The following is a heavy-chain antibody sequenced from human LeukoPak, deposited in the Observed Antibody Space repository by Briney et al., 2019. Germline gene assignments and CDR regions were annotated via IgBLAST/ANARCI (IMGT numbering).Heavy chain of an antibody. D-gene: IGHD4-17*01. Sequence: PGGSLRLSCAASGFTFDDYGMSWVRQAPGKGLEWVSGINWNGGSTGYADSVKGRFTISRDNAKNSLYLQMNSLRAEDTASYYCARSSYGDYVQIRPYYFDYWGQGTLVTVSS. J-gene: IGHJ4*02. CDR1: GFTFDDYG. CDR3: ARSSYGDYVQIRPYYFDY. V-gene: IGHV3-20*04. CDR2: INWNGGST.